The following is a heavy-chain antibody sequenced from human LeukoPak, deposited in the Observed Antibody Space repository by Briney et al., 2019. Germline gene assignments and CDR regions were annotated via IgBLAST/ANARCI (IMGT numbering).Heavy chain of an antibody. V-gene: IGHV1-3*01. D-gene: IGHD2-15*01. J-gene: IGHJ4*02. CDR2: INGDNGKT. Sequence: ASVKASCKTSGYTFTNYAIHWVRQAPGQRLEWLGCINGDNGKTQYSQKFQGRVTMTRDTSTSTVYMELSSLRSEDTAVYYCARVAEYCSGGSCYDYWGQGTLVTVSS. CDR1: GYTFTNYA. CDR3: ARVAEYCSGGSCYDY.